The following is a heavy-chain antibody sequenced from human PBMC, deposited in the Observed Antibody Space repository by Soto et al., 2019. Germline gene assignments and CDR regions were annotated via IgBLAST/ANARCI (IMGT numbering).Heavy chain of an antibody. J-gene: IGHJ3*02. CDR3: ASSIAAAGPDAFDI. V-gene: IGHV4-31*03. CDR1: GGSISSGGYY. D-gene: IGHD6-13*01. Sequence: QVQLQESGPGLVKPSQTLSLTCTVSGGSISSGGYYWSWFRQHPGKGLEWIGYIYYIGSTYYNPSVKSRVTTSVDTSKNQFALKLSSVTAADTAVYYCASSIAAAGPDAFDIWGQGTMVTVSS. CDR2: IYYIGST.